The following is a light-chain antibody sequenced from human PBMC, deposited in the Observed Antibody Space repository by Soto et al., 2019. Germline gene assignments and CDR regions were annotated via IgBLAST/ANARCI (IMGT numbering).Light chain of an antibody. CDR3: HQLNSYPLA. CDR2: AAS. V-gene: IGKV1-9*01. J-gene: IGKJ5*01. CDR1: QGISSY. Sequence: DIQLTQSPAFLSASVGDRVTITCRASQGISSYLAWYQQKPAKAPKLLIYAASTLQSGVPSRFSGSGSGTEFTLTISSLQPDDFATYYCHQLNSYPLAFGQGTQLEIK.